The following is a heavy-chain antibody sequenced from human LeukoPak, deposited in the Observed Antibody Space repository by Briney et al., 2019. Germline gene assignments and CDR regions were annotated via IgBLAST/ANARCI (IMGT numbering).Heavy chain of an antibody. D-gene: IGHD1-26*01. Sequence: SVKVSCKASGGTFSSYAISWVRQAPGQGLEWMGGIIPIFGTANYAQKFQGRVTITTNESTSTAYMELSSLRSEDTAVYYCARDHQALVGATSNDAFDIWGQGTMVTVSS. CDR2: IIPIFGTA. J-gene: IGHJ3*02. CDR1: GGTFSSYA. V-gene: IGHV1-69*05. CDR3: ARDHQALVGATSNDAFDI.